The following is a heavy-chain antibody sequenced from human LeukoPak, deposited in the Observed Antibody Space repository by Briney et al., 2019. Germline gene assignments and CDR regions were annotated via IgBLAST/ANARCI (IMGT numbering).Heavy chain of an antibody. D-gene: IGHD5-12*01. J-gene: IGHJ3*02. CDR2: LYDSGST. CDR3: ARHTRPGYSGYENAFDM. CDR1: GGSISSSVYY. V-gene: IGHV4-39*01. Sequence: PSETLALTWSGSGGSISSSVYYWDWIRQPPGKGLEWIGNLYDSGSTYYNPSLQSRVTISVDTSSDQFSLKLISVTAADTALYYRARHTRPGYSGYENAFDMWGQGTMVSVSS.